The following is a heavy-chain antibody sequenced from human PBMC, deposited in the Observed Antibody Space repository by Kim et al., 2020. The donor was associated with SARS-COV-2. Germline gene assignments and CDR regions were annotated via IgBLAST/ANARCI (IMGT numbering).Heavy chain of an antibody. CDR2: IRSKAYGGTT. V-gene: IGHV3-49*04. Sequence: GGSLRLSCTASGFTFGDYAMSWVRQAPGKGLEWVGFIRSKAYGGTTEYAASVKGRFTISRDDSKSIAYLQMNSLKTEDTAVYYCTRAGFPYYYYMDVWGKGTTVTVSS. CDR3: TRAGFPYYYYMDV. J-gene: IGHJ6*03. CDR1: GFTFGDYA. D-gene: IGHD3-10*01.